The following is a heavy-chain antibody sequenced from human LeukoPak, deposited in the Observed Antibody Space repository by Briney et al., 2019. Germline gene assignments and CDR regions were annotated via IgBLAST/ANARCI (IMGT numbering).Heavy chain of an antibody. CDR1: GGSLSSYY. CDR2: VYSSGST. CDR3: ARGGLRHFDF. Sequence: SETLSLTCTVSGGSLSSYYWSWIRQPPGRGLEWIGYVYSSGSTNYNPSLKSRVTISVDTSKNQFSLKLSSVTAADTAIFYCARGGLRHFDFWGQGALVTVSS. J-gene: IGHJ4*02. V-gene: IGHV4-59*01. D-gene: IGHD4-17*01.